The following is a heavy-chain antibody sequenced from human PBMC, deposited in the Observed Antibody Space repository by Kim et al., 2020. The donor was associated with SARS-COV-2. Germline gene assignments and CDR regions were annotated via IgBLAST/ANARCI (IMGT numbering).Heavy chain of an antibody. V-gene: IGHV1-24*01. D-gene: IGHD3-9*01. CDR2: FDPEDGET. CDR1: GYTLTELS. J-gene: IGHJ6*02. Sequence: ASVKVSCKVSGYTLTELSMHWVRQAPGKGLEWMGGFDPEDGETIYAQKFQGRVTMTEDTSTDTAYMELSSLRSEDTAVYYCATPYDILTGYYRGGVDYGMDVWGQGTTVTVSS. CDR3: ATPYDILTGYYRGGVDYGMDV.